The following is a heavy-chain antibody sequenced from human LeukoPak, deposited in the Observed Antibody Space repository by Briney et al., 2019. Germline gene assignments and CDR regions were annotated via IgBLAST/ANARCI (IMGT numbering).Heavy chain of an antibody. V-gene: IGHV3-23*01. D-gene: IGHD4-17*01. J-gene: IGHJ6*04. CDR3: AKALDYGDYGYYYYYGMDV. Sequence: GGSLRLSCAASGFTFSSYAMSWVRQAPGKGLEWVSAISGSGGSTYYADSVKGRFTISRDNSKNTLYLRMNSLRAEDTAVYYCAKALDYGDYGYYYYYGMDVWGKGTTVTVSS. CDR2: ISGSGGST. CDR1: GFTFSSYA.